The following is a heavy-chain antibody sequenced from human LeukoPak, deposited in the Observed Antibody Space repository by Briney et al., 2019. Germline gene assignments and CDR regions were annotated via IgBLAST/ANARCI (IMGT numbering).Heavy chain of an antibody. CDR3: TRVIVAVPGYFDYFDF. V-gene: IGHV3-7*01. CDR2: INEDGSNK. D-gene: IGHD6-19*01. J-gene: IGHJ4*02. Sequence: GSLRLSCAASGFSFSNHYMRWIRQAPGKGLEWVANINEDGSNKWHLGSVKGRFTDSRDNARNALYLQMNSLRVEDTAVYYCTRVIVAVPGYFDYFDFWGQGALVTVSP. CDR1: GFSFSNHY.